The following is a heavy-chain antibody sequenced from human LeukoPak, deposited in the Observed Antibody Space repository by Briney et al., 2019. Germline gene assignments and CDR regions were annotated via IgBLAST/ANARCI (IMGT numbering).Heavy chain of an antibody. D-gene: IGHD6-13*01. CDR1: GGSVSSGSYY. Sequence: SETLSLTCTVSGGSVSSGSYYWSWIRQPPGKGLEWIGYIYYSGSTNYNPSLKSRVTISVDTSKNQFSLKLSAVTAADTAVYYCARVSGYSSSWHYFDYWGQGTLVTVSS. V-gene: IGHV4-61*01. J-gene: IGHJ4*02. CDR3: ARVSGYSSSWHYFDY. CDR2: IYYSGST.